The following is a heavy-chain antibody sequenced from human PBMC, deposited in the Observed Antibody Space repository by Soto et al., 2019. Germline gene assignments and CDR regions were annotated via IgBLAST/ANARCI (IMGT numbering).Heavy chain of an antibody. CDR1: GYTFTSYS. V-gene: IGHV1-3*01. Sequence: ASVNVSCKSSGYTFTSYSIHWVRQAPGQRLEWMGWINAGNGNTKYSQKFQGRVTITRDTSASTAYMELSSLRSEDTAVYYCASSSYYYYGMDVWGQGTTVTVSS. J-gene: IGHJ6*02. CDR2: INAGNGNT. CDR3: ASSSYYYYGMDV. D-gene: IGHD6-6*01.